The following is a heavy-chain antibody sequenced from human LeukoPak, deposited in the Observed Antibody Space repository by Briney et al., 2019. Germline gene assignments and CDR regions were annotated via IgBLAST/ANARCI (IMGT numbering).Heavy chain of an antibody. V-gene: IGHV1-69*13. CDR2: IIPIFGTA. J-gene: IGHJ4*02. Sequence: SVKVSCKASGGTFSSYAISWVRQAPGQGLEWMGGIIPIFGTANYAQKFQGRVTITADESTSTAYMELSSLRSEDTAVYYCARVGGCSSTSCYNYWGQGTLVTVSS. CDR3: ARVGGCSSTSCYNY. D-gene: IGHD2-2*02. CDR1: GGTFSSYA.